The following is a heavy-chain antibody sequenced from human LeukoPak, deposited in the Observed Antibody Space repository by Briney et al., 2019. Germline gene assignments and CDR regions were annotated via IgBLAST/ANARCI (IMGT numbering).Heavy chain of an antibody. J-gene: IGHJ6*02. V-gene: IGHV3-13*01. CDR3: ARAIGMAPAYYYGMDV. Sequence: GGSLRLSCAASGFTFSSYDMHWVRQATGKGLERVSAIGTAGDTYYPGSVKGRFTISRENAKSSLYLQMNSLRAGDTAVYYCARAIGMAPAYYYGMDVWGQGTTVTVSS. CDR1: GFTFSSYD. CDR2: IGTAGDT. D-gene: IGHD1-14*01.